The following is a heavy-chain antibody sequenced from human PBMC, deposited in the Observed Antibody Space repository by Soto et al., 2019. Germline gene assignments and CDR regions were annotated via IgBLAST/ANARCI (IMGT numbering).Heavy chain of an antibody. J-gene: IGHJ3*02. V-gene: IGHV4-31*03. Sequence: QVQLQESGPGLVKPSQTLSLTCTVSGGSISSGGYYWRWIRQHPGKGLEWNGYIYYSGSTYYNPSLKSRVTISVDTSKNQFSLKLSSVTAADTAVYYCARVVYDSSGYYFDAFDIWGQGTMVTVSS. CDR2: IYYSGST. D-gene: IGHD3-22*01. CDR1: GGSISSGGYY. CDR3: ARVVYDSSGYYFDAFDI.